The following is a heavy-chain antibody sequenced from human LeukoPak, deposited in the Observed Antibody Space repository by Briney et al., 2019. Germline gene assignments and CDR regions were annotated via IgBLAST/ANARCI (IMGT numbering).Heavy chain of an antibody. J-gene: IGHJ4*02. V-gene: IGHV3-64D*09. CDR2: ISSNGGST. Sequence: GGSLSLSCSASGLTFSRYAMHWVRQAPAKGLAYVSAISSNGGSTYYADSVKGRFTITRDNSKITLYLQMSSLRAEDTAVYYCVKDPLDGMAPGWCFDYWGQGTLVTVSS. CDR3: VKDPLDGMAPGWCFDY. CDR1: GLTFSRYA. D-gene: IGHD2-21*01.